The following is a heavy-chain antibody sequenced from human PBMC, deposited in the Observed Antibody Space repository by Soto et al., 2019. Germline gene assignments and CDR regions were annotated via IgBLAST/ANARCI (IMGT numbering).Heavy chain of an antibody. CDR2: IYPYDSDT. CDR1: GYTFTNYW. Sequence: PGESLKISCKGFGYTFTNYWVAWVRQMPGKGLEWMGIIYPYDSDTRYSPSFQGQVTISADKSINTAYLQWNSLKASDTAMYYCARRPSNYYGVDVWGQGTTVTVSS. V-gene: IGHV5-51*01. J-gene: IGHJ6*02. CDR3: ARRPSNYYGVDV.